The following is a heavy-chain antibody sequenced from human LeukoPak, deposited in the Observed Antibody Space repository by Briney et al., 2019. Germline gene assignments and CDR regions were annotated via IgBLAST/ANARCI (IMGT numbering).Heavy chain of an antibody. D-gene: IGHD4-17*01. Sequence: PGGSLRLSCAASGFNFASQWMHWVRQTPGKGLVWVSRINSGGSGTSYADSVEGRFTISRDNSKNTLYLLMNSLRAEDTAVYYCAKDQDGDYVPFDYWGQGTLVTVSS. CDR3: AKDQDGDYVPFDY. J-gene: IGHJ4*02. V-gene: IGHV3-74*01. CDR2: INSGGSGT. CDR1: GFNFASQW.